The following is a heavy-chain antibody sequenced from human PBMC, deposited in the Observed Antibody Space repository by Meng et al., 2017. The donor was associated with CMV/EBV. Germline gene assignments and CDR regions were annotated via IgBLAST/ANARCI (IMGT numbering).Heavy chain of an antibody. CDR1: GFTVSSNY. J-gene: IGHJ4*02. D-gene: IGHD5-18*01. CDR3: ASGTAMELGFDY. V-gene: IGHV3-53*01. Sequence: GESLKISCAASGFTVSSNYMSWVRQAPGKGLEWVSVIYSGGSTYYADSVKGQFTISRDNSKNTLYLQMNSLRAEDTAVYYCASGTAMELGFDYWGQGTLVTVSS. CDR2: IYSGGST.